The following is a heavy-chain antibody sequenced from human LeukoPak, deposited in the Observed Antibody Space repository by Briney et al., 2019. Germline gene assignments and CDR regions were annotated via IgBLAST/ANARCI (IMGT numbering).Heavy chain of an antibody. CDR1: GYSFTSYW. D-gene: IGHD3-10*01. CDR2: IYPGDSDT. J-gene: IGHJ6*03. Sequence: GESLKISCKGSGYSFTSYWIGWVRQMPGKGLEWMGIIYPGDSDTRYSPSFQGQVTISADKSISTAYLQWSSLKASDTAMYYCARHYNAMVRGVMDYYMDVWGKGTTVTISS. V-gene: IGHV5-51*01. CDR3: ARHYNAMVRGVMDYYMDV.